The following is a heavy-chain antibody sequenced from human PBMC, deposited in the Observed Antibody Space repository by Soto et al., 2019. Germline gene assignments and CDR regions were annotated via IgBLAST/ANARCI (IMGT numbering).Heavy chain of an antibody. CDR3: ARDRGGYCSGGSCYRGDAFDI. D-gene: IGHD2-15*01. Sequence: SETLSLTCTVSGGSISSGGYYWSWIRQHPGKGLEWIGYIYYSGSTYYNPSLKSRVTISVDTSKNQFSLKLSSVTAADTAVYYCARDRGGYCSGGSCYRGDAFDIWGQGTMVTVSS. J-gene: IGHJ3*02. V-gene: IGHV4-31*03. CDR2: IYYSGST. CDR1: GGSISSGGYY.